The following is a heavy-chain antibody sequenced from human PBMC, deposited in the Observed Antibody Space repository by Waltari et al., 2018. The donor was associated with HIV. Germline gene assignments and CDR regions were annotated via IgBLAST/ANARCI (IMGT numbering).Heavy chain of an antibody. Sequence: QVQLQESGPGLVKPSETLSLTCAVPGYSISSGYYWGWLRQPPGKGLEWIGGIYHSGTTYYNPSLKSRVTISIDTSKNQVSLKLSSVTAADTAVYYCARDQVGATYFDYWGQGTLVTVSS. CDR3: ARDQVGATYFDY. J-gene: IGHJ4*02. CDR1: GYSISSGYY. V-gene: IGHV4-38-2*02. CDR2: IYHSGTT. D-gene: IGHD1-26*01.